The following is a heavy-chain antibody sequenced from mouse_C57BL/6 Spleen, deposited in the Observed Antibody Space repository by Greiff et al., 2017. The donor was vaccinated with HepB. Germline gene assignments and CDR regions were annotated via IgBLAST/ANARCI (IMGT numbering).Heavy chain of an antibody. CDR3: ARDRGGSSYGFSY. D-gene: IGHD1-1*01. CDR2: INYDGSST. V-gene: IGHV5-16*01. CDR1: GFTFSDYY. Sequence: EVMLVESEGGLVQPGSSMKLSCTASGFTFSDYYMAWVRQVPEKGLEWVANINYDGSSTYYLDSLKSRFIISRANAKNILYLQMSSLRSEDTATYYCARDRGGSSYGFSYWGQKTLVTVSA. J-gene: IGHJ3*01.